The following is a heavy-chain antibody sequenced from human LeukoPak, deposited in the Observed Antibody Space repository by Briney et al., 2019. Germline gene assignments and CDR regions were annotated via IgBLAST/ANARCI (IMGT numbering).Heavy chain of an antibody. J-gene: IGHJ5*02. CDR1: GYTFTNYW. CDR2: IYPGDSDT. CDR3: VRIPNTAPPPNWFDP. Sequence: GESLKISCKSSGYTFTNYWINWVRQMPGKGLEWMGVIYPGDSDTRYNPSFQGQVTISADKSISTAYLQWSSLKTSDSAIYYCVRIPNTAPPPNWFDPWGQGTLVTVSS. D-gene: IGHD2-21*01. V-gene: IGHV5-51*01.